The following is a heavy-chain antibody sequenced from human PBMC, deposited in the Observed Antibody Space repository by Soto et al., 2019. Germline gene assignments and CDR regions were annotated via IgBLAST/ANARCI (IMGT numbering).Heavy chain of an antibody. CDR3: AKVGGYDQSRLAP. V-gene: IGHV3-23*01. J-gene: IGHJ5*02. CDR1: GCTFSSCA. Sequence: GSLSLSCAASGCTFSSCAMTWVRHAPGKGLEWVSTFSPTGSSTYYADSVKGRFTVSRDISKNTLYLQMNSLRVEDTAIYYCAKVGGYDQSRLAPWGQGTL. D-gene: IGHD3-16*01. CDR2: FSPTGSST.